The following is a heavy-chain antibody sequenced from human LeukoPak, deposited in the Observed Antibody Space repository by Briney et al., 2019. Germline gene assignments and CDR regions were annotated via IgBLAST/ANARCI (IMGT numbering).Heavy chain of an antibody. Sequence: SETQSLTCTVSGGSISSSSYYWGWIRQPPGKGLEWIGSIYYSGSTNYNPSLKSRVTISVDTSKNQFSLKLSSVTAADTAVYYCARGLNGMRDYWGQGTLVTVSS. J-gene: IGHJ4*02. V-gene: IGHV4-39*07. CDR1: GGSISSSSYY. D-gene: IGHD2-8*01. CDR2: IYYSGST. CDR3: ARGLNGMRDY.